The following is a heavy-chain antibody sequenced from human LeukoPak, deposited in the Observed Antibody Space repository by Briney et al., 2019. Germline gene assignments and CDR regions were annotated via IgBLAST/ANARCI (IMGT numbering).Heavy chain of an antibody. J-gene: IGHJ4*02. CDR3: TTDLMDFDY. CDR1: GFIFSSYS. Sequence: PGGSLRLSCAASGFIFSSYSMSWVRQAPGKGLEWVSVITGSGGNTYYADSVKGRFTISKDNSKNTLYLQMNSLKTEDTAVYYCTTDLMDFDYWGQGTLVTVSS. D-gene: IGHD5-24*01. V-gene: IGHV3-23*01. CDR2: ITGSGGNT.